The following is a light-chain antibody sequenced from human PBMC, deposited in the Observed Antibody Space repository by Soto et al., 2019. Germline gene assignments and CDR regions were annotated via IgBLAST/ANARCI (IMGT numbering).Light chain of an antibody. J-gene: IGLJ1*01. CDR2: EGR. V-gene: IGLV2-23*01. CDR1: NSGVVNYEY. CDR3: LSYGKV. Sequence: ARSQPSSVSGSPGQSITISCTGINSGVVNYEYVSWYQQFPDKAPKLIIYEGRERPSGVSDRFSGSKSDNAASLTISALQTEDEAEYFCLSYGKVFGTGTKVTVL.